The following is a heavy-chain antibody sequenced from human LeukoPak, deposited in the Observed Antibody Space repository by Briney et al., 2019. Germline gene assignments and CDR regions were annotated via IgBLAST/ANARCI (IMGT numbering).Heavy chain of an antibody. V-gene: IGHV3-66*01. CDR1: GFTVSTNY. CDR2: IYSGGGT. Sequence: GGSLGLSCAASGFTVSTNYMSWVRQAPGKGLEWVSLIYSGGGTYYADSVKGRFTISRDNSRNTLSLQMNSLRVDDTAVYYCARGFRSVTTWGYFDYWGQGALVTVSS. D-gene: IGHD4-17*01. J-gene: IGHJ4*02. CDR3: ARGFRSVTTWGYFDY.